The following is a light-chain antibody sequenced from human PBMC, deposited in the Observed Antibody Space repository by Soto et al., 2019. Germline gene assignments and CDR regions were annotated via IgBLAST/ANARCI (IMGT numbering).Light chain of an antibody. CDR1: QSLLTSDGNTY. CDR3: MQGTHWPPWT. V-gene: IGKV2-30*01. J-gene: IGKJ1*01. CDR2: KVS. Sequence: DVVMTQSPLSLPVTLGQPASISCRSSQSLLTSDGNTYLNWFQQRPGQSPRRLIYKVSNRDSGVPDRCSGSGSGTDFKLKISRVEAEDVGVYYCMQGTHWPPWTFGQGTKVEIK.